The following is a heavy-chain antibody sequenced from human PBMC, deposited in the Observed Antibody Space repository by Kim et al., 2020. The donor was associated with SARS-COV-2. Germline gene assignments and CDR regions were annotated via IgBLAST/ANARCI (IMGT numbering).Heavy chain of an antibody. Sequence: VKARFTLSRDNAQNSLYRQLNSLRAEDTAVYSCARVPVGSSSWYYFDYWGQGTLVTVSS. J-gene: IGHJ4*02. V-gene: IGHV3-11*05. D-gene: IGHD6-13*01. CDR3: ARVPVGSSSWYYFDY.